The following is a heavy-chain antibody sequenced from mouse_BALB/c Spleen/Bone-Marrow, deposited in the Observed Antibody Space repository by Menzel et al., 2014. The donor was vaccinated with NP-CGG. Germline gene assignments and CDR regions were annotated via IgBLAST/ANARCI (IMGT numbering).Heavy chain of an antibody. CDR3: ATYDY. CDR1: GYTFTSYY. J-gene: IGHJ2*01. V-gene: IGHV1S56*01. Sequence: VKLVESGPELVKPGASVMISCKASGYTFTSYYIHWVKQRPGQGLEWIGWIYPGNVNAKYNEKFKGKATLTADKSSSTAYMQLSSLTSEDSAVYFCATYDYWGQGTTLTVSS. CDR2: IYPGNVNA.